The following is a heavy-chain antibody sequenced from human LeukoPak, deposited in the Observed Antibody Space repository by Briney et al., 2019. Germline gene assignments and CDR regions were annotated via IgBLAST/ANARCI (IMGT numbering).Heavy chain of an antibody. Sequence: XSVKVSCKASGYTFTGYYMHWVRQAPGQGLEWMGRINPNNGGTNYAQKFQGRVTMTGDTSISTAYMELSSLRSDDTAVYYCTRESGSYHGNDYWGQGTLVTVSS. CDR1: GYTFTGYY. CDR2: INPNNGGT. J-gene: IGHJ4*02. V-gene: IGHV1-2*06. CDR3: TRESGSYHGNDY. D-gene: IGHD1-26*01.